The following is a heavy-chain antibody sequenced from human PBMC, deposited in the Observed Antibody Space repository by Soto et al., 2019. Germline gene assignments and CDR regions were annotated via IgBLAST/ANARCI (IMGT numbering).Heavy chain of an antibody. D-gene: IGHD3-22*01. CDR3: AKDYSSGYYRGPLDY. J-gene: IGHJ4*02. CDR2: ISGSGGST. CDR1: GFTFSSYA. V-gene: IGHV3-23*01. Sequence: GGSLRLSCAASGFTFSSYAMSWVRQAPGKGLEWVSAISGSGGSTYYADSVKGRFTISRDNSKNTLYLQMNSLRAEDTAVYYCAKDYSSGYYRGPLDYWGQGTLVTVSS.